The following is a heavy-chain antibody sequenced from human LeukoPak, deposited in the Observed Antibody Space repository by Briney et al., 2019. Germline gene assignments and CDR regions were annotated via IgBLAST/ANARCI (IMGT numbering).Heavy chain of an antibody. J-gene: IGHJ6*03. D-gene: IGHD4-11*01. Sequence: PSETLSLTCTVSGGSISSYYWSWIRQPPGKGLEWIGYIYYSGSTNYNPSLKSRVTISVDTSKNQFSLKLSSVTAADTAVYYCASGRLQPNYYYYYMDVWGKGTTVTVSS. CDR1: GGSISSYY. V-gene: IGHV4-59*01. CDR2: IYYSGST. CDR3: ASGRLQPNYYYYYMDV.